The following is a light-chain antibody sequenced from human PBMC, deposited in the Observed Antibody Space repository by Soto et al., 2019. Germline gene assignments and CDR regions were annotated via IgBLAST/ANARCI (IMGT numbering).Light chain of an antibody. CDR1: QSISRS. CDR2: DAS. CDR3: QQYNSYLLT. V-gene: IGKV1-5*01. J-gene: IGKJ3*01. Sequence: EIQMTQSPSTLSASVGDRVTITCRASQSISRSLAWYQQKPGKAPNLLIYDASSLESGVPSRFSGSGFGTEFALTISSLQPDDFATYDCQQYNSYLLTFGPGTTVDIK.